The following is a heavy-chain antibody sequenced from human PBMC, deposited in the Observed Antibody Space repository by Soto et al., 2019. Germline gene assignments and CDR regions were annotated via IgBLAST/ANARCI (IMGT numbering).Heavy chain of an antibody. V-gene: IGHV3-30*18. CDR2: ISYDGRNK. D-gene: IGHD4-17*01. CDR3: AKDRYGDYVYLY. Sequence: QVQLVESGGGVVQPGRSLRLSCAASGFTFSSYGMHWVRQAPGKGLEWVAVISYDGRNKYYADSVKGRFTISRDNSKNTLYLQLNSLRAEDTAVYYCAKDRYGDYVYLYWGQGTLVTVSS. CDR1: GFTFSSYG. J-gene: IGHJ4*02.